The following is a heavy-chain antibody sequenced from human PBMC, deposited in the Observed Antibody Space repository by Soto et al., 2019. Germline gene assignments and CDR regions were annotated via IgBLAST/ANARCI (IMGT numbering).Heavy chain of an antibody. CDR2: IYYSGST. V-gene: IGHV4-59*01. Sequence: SETLSLTCTVSGGSISSYYWSWIRQPPGKGLEWIGYIYYSGSTNYNPSLKSRVTISVDTSKNQFSLKLSSVTAADTAVYYCASGRYGSSWQYFDYWGQGTLVTVSS. CDR1: GGSISSYY. CDR3: ASGRYGSSWQYFDY. J-gene: IGHJ4*02. D-gene: IGHD6-13*01.